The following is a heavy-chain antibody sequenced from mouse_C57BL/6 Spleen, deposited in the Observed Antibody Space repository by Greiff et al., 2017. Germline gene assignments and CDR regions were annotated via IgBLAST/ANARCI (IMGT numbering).Heavy chain of an antibody. Sequence: EVQLQQSGPELVKPGASVKISCKASGYSFTGYYMNWVKQSPEKSLEWIGEINPSTGGTTYNQKFKAKATLTVDKSSSTAYMQLKSLTSEDSAVYYCARSHYYYGSSYWYFDVWGTGTTVTVSS. D-gene: IGHD1-1*01. J-gene: IGHJ1*03. CDR2: INPSTGGT. CDR3: ARSHYYYGSSYWYFDV. CDR1: GYSFTGYY. V-gene: IGHV1-42*01.